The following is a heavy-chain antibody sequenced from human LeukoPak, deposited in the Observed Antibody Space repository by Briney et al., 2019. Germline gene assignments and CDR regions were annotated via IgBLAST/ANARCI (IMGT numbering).Heavy chain of an antibody. D-gene: IGHD2-15*01. CDR1: GGSISSNSYY. V-gene: IGHV4-61*02. CDR3: ASSKKGGGSGY. Sequence: PSPTLSLTCTVSGGSISSNSYYWSWIRQPAGKGLEWIGRIYTSGSTNYNPSLKSRVTISVDTSKNQFSLKLNSVTAADTAVYFCASSKKGGGSGYWGQGTLVTVSS. CDR2: IYTSGST. J-gene: IGHJ4*02.